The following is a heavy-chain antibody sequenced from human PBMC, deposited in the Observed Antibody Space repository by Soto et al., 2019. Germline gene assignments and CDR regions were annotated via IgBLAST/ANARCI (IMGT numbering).Heavy chain of an antibody. CDR2: AYYSEIT. D-gene: IGHD1-1*01. CDR3: ARHRNWKVFD. V-gene: IGHV4-39*01. J-gene: IGHJ4*02. Sequence: SETLSLTYTFSGDSIRSSTYQWGWIRQPPGRGLEWIGSAYYSEITYYNPSLKSRLTISVDTSKDKLSLKVSAVTAAHTAGFHCARHRNWKVFDRAQGDLVTV. CDR1: GDSIRSSTYQ.